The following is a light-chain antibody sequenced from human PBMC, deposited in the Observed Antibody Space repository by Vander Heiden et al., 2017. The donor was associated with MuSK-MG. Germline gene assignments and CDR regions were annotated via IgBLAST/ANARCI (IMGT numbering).Light chain of an antibody. CDR2: AAS. J-gene: IGKJ4*01. Sequence: EIVLTQSPVTLSLSPGESATLSCRASQSVGSTDLAWYQQKPGQAPRLLIYAASSRAAGVPDRFSAAGSGTDFTLTISRLEPEDFAVYFCQQSDASLTFGGGTKVDIK. V-gene: IGKV3-20*01. CDR1: QSVGSTD. CDR3: QQSDASLT.